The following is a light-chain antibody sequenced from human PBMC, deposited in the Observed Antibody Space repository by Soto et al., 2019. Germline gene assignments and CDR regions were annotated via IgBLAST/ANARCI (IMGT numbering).Light chain of an antibody. J-gene: IGKJ1*01. CDR3: QQYDSLPWT. CDR1: QSISSY. Sequence: DIQMTQSPSSLSASVGDRVTITCRASQSISSYLNWYQQKPGKAPKLLIYGTFNLETGVPSRFSGSGSGTDFTFTISSLQPEDIATYYCQQYDSLPWTFGQGTKVDI. V-gene: IGKV1-33*01. CDR2: GTF.